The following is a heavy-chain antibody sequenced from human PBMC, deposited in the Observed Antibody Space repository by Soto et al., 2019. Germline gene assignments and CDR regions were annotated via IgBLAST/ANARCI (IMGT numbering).Heavy chain of an antibody. CDR1: GDCVSSNTYY. Sequence: PSQARSLTCTGSGDCVSSNTYYWTWIRQRPGKGLEWIGYIHYSGDSYDNPSLTSRITMSMDVSKNQFSLNLRSVTAADTAIYYCARDVNDSSGSQGFDYWGQGTLVTVS. D-gene: IGHD3-22*01. J-gene: IGHJ4*02. CDR3: ARDVNDSSGSQGFDY. CDR2: IHYSGDS. V-gene: IGHV4-31*02.